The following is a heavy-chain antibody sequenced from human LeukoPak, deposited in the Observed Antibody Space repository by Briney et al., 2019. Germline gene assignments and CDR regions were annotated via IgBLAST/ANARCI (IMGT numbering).Heavy chain of an antibody. D-gene: IGHD6-19*01. J-gene: IGHJ4*02. CDR3: ASIAVAGGDY. V-gene: IGHV3-30-3*01. Sequence: GGSLRLSCAAFGFTLSSYAMHWVRQAPGKGLEWVAVISYDGSNKYYADSVKGRFTISRDNSKNTLYLQMNSLRAEDTAVYYCASIAVAGGDYWGQGTLVTVSS. CDR2: ISYDGSNK. CDR1: GFTLSSYA.